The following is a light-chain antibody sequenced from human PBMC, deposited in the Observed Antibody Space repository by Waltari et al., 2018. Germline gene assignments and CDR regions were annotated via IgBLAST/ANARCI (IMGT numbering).Light chain of an antibody. CDR1: QTISSY. CDR2: GAS. V-gene: IGKV4-1*01. CDR3: QQYYTTPMYT. J-gene: IGKJ2*01. Sequence: DIQMTQSPSSLSASVGDRVTITCRASQTISSYLNWYQQKPGQPPKLLIYGASTRESGVPDRFSGSGSGTDFTLTISSLQAEDVAVYYCQQYYTTPMYTFGQGTKLEIK.